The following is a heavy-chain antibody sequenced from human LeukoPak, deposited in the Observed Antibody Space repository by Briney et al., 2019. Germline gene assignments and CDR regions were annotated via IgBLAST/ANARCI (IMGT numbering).Heavy chain of an antibody. CDR3: ARGRMVRGVARNYMDV. CDR1: GGSFSGYY. CDR2: INHSGST. D-gene: IGHD3-10*01. Sequence: SETLSLTCAVYGGSFSGYYWSWIRQPPGKGLEWIGEINHSGSTNYNPSLKSRVTASVDTSKNQFSLKLSSVTAADTAVYYCARGRMVRGVARNYMDVWGKGTTVTVSS. V-gene: IGHV4-34*01. J-gene: IGHJ6*03.